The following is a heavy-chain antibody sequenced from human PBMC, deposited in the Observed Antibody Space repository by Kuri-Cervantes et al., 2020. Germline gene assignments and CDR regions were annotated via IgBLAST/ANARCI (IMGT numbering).Heavy chain of an antibody. J-gene: IGHJ4*02. V-gene: IGHV3-23*01. CDR1: GFTFSSYA. Sequence: GGSLRLSCAASGFTFSSYAMSWVRQAPGKGLEWVSAISGSGGSTYYADSVKGRFTISRDNSKNTLYLQMNSLKTEDTAIYYCTTSNWAYGPYWGQGTLVTVSS. D-gene: IGHD7-27*01. CDR2: ISGSGGST. CDR3: TTSNWAYGPY.